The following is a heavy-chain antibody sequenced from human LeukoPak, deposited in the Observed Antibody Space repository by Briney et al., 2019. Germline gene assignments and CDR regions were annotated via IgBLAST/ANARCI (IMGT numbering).Heavy chain of an antibody. CDR1: GYSFTSYW. V-gene: IGHV5-51*01. D-gene: IGHD4-11*01. CDR3: ARLGDYSNTSGYFYY. J-gene: IGHJ4*02. CDR2: IYPGDSDT. Sequence: GESLKISCEGSGYSFTSYWIGWVRQMPGKGLEWMGIIYPGDSDTRYSPSFQGQVTISADKSISTAYLQWSSLKASDTAMYYCARLGDYSNTSGYFYYWGQGTLVTVSS.